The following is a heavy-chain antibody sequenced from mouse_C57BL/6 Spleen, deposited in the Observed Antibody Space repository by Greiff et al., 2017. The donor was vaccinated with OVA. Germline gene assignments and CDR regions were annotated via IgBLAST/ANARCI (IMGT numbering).Heavy chain of an antibody. CDR1: GFSLTSSG. D-gene: IGHD2-4*01. V-gene: IGHV2-3*01. CDR3: ATSYDDDGGHYDAMDY. J-gene: IGHJ4*01. Sequence: VQLQQSGPGLVAPSQSLSITCTVSGFSLTSSGVSWVRQPPGKGLEWLGVIWGDGSTNYHSALISRLSLSKDNSKSQDYLKLNSLQTDDTATYYCATSYDDDGGHYDAMDYWGQGTSVTVSS. CDR2: IWGDGST.